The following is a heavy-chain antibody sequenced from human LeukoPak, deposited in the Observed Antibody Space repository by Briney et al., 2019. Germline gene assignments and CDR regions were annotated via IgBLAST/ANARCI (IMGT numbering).Heavy chain of an antibody. CDR2: MNPNSGNT. CDR1: GYTFTSYD. D-gene: IGHD2-15*01. Sequence: ASVKVSCKASGYTFTSYDINWVRQATGQGLEWMGWMNPNSGNTGYAQKFQGRVTMTRNTSISTAYMELSSLRSEDTAVYYCARVPIIRYCSGGSRYSRYGMDVWGQGTTVTVSS. CDR3: ARVPIIRYCSGGSRYSRYGMDV. J-gene: IGHJ6*02. V-gene: IGHV1-8*01.